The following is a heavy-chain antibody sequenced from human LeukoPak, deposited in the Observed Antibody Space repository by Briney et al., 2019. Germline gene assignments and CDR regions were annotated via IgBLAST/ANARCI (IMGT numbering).Heavy chain of an antibody. CDR1: GFTFSSYG. V-gene: IGHV3-33*08. CDR2: IWYDGSNK. D-gene: IGHD3-10*01. CDR3: ARDPYYGSRDDAFDI. J-gene: IGHJ3*02. Sequence: GGSLRLSCAASGFTFSSYGMHWVRQAPGKGLEWVAVIWYDGSNKYYTDSVKGRFTISRDNSKNTLYLQMNSLRAEDTAVYYCARDPYYGSRDDAFDIWGQGTMVTVSS.